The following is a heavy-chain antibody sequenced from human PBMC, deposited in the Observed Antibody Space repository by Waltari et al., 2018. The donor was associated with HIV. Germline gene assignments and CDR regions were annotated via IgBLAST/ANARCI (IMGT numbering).Heavy chain of an antibody. CDR3: ARESYYYDSSGYPLAY. V-gene: IGHV3-48*04. CDR2: ISTSSRPI. CDR1: GFTFNTFG. Sequence: DVQLEESGGGLVQTGGSLRRSCAASGFTFNTFGFYWVRQAPGKGLEWVSYISTSSRPIYYADSVKGRFTISRDDAKNSLYLEMNSLRADDTAVYYCARESYYYDSSGYPLAYWGQGILVTVSS. J-gene: IGHJ4*02. D-gene: IGHD3-22*01.